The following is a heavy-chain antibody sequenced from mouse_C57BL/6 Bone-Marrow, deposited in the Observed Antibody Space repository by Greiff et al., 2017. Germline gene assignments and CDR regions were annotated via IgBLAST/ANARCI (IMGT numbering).Heavy chain of an antibody. J-gene: IGHJ1*03. V-gene: IGHV3-8*01. CDR2: ISYSGST. D-gene: IGHD1-1*01. CDR3: ARNYGSSGDWYFDV. CDR1: GYSITSDY. Sequence: EVMLVESGPGLAKPSQTLSLTCSVTGYSITSDYWNWLRKFPGNKLEYMGYISYSGSTYYTPSLKSRLSITRDTSKNQYYRQLNSETTEDTATYYCARNYGSSGDWYFDVWGTGTTVTVSS.